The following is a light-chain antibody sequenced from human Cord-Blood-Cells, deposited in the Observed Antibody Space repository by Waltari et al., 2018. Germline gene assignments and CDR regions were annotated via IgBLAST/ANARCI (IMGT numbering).Light chain of an antibody. CDR2: DAS. V-gene: IGKV3-11*01. J-gene: IGKJ1*01. Sequence: EIVLTQSPATLSFSPGERATLSCRASQSVSSYLAWYQQKPGQAPRLLIYDASKRATGIPARFSGSGAGTDVTLTISSLEPEDFAVYYCQQRSNWPWTFGQGTKVEIK. CDR3: QQRSNWPWT. CDR1: QSVSSY.